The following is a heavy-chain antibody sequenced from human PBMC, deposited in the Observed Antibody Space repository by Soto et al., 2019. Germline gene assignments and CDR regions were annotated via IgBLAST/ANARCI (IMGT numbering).Heavy chain of an antibody. Sequence: QSQTLSLTCAISGDSVSSNSAAWNWIRQSPSRGLEWLGRTYYRSKWYNDYAVSVKSRITINPDTSKNQFSLQLNSVTPEDTAVYYCARGYYYDSSGYYYFDYWGQGTLVTVSS. CDR1: GDSVSSNSAA. J-gene: IGHJ4*02. CDR2: TYYRSKWYN. D-gene: IGHD3-22*01. V-gene: IGHV6-1*01. CDR3: ARGYYYDSSGYYYFDY.